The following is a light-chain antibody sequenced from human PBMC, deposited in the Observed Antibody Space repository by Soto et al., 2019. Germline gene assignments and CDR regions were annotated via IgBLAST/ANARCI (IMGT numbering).Light chain of an antibody. CDR1: QSLLHSKGYNY. V-gene: IGKV2-28*01. J-gene: IGKJ5*01. Sequence: DIVMTQSPLSLPVTPGEPASISCRSSQSLLHSKGYNYLDWCLQKPGQSPQLLIYLGSNRASGVPDRFNGSGSGTDFTLKISRVEAEDVGVYYCMQALQTPPTFGQGTRLEIK. CDR2: LGS. CDR3: MQALQTPPT.